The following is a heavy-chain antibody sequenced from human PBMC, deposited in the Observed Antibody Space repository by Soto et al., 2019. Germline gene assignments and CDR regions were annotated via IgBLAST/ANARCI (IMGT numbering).Heavy chain of an antibody. CDR3: ARQTKFHGGNAVGYYFDY. Sequence: QLQLQESGSGLVKPSQTLSLTCAVSGGSISSGGYSWSWIRQPPGKGLEWIGYIYHSGSTYYNPSLKSRVTISVDRSKNQFSLKLSSVTAADTAVYYCARQTKFHGGNAVGYYFDYWGQGTLVTVSS. V-gene: IGHV4-30-2*01. CDR2: IYHSGST. CDR1: GGSISSGGYS. D-gene: IGHD2-15*01. J-gene: IGHJ4*02.